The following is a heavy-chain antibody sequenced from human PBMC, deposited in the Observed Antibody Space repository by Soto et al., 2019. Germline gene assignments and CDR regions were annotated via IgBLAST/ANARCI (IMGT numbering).Heavy chain of an antibody. CDR3: ARLTKDNWFNP. CDR1: GFTFSSYD. D-gene: IGHD3-9*01. CDR2: IGTAGDT. J-gene: IGHJ5*02. V-gene: IGHV3-13*01. Sequence: EVQLVESGGGLVQPGGSLRLSCAASGFTFSSYDMHWVRQATGKGLEWVSAIGTAGDTYYPGSVKGRFTISRENAKNSLYLQMNSLRAGDTDVYYCARLTKDNWFNPWGQGTLVTVSS.